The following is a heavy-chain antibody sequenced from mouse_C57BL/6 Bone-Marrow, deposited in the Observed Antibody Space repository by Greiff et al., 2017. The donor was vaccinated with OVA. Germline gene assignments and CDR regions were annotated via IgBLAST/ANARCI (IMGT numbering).Heavy chain of an antibody. Sequence: EVMLVESGGGLVKPGGSLKLSCAASGFTFSSYAMSWVRQTPEKRLEWVATISDGGSYTYYPDNVKGRFTISRDNAKNNLYLQMSHLKSEDTAMYYCAREDDYPFDYWGQGTTLTVSS. V-gene: IGHV5-4*01. CDR1: GFTFSSYA. CDR3: AREDDYPFDY. J-gene: IGHJ2*01. CDR2: ISDGGSYT. D-gene: IGHD2-4*01.